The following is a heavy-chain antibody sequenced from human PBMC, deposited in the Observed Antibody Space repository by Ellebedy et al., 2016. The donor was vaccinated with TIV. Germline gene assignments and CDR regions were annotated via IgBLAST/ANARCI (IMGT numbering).Heavy chain of an antibody. V-gene: IGHV4-39*07. CDR1: GGSINSNNYF. Sequence: SETLSLTXTVSGGSINSNNYFWGWIRQPPGRGLEWIANVFSSGNTYYNPSLNSRVTISVDTSKNQFSLNLHSVTAADTAAYYCARYYADPGIGRIDPWGQGTLVTVSS. J-gene: IGHJ5*02. CDR2: VFSSGNT. CDR3: ARYYADPGIGRIDP. D-gene: IGHD4-17*01.